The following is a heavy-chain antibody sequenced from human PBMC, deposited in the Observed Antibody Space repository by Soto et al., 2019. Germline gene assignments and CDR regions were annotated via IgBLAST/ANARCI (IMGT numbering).Heavy chain of an antibody. CDR3: ARAPGPYLYGGQGNWFDP. D-gene: IGHD4-17*01. CDR2: ISAYNGNT. Sequence: ASVKVSCKASGYTFTSYGISWVRQAPGQGLEWMGWISAYNGNTNYAQKLQGRVTMTTDTSTSTAYMELRSLRSDDTAVYYCARAPGPYLYGGQGNWFDPWGQGTLVTVSS. CDR1: GYTFTSYG. J-gene: IGHJ5*02. V-gene: IGHV1-18*04.